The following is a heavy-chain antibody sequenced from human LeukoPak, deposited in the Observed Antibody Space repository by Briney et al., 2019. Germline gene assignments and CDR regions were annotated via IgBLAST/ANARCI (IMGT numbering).Heavy chain of an antibody. CDR2: IYFPGHT. V-gene: IGHV4-59*08. CDR1: GGSISGDY. Sequence: SETLSLTCTVSGGSISGDYWSWIRQSPGKELEFIGYIYFPGHTNYNPSLRSRVTISGDTSKNVFSLTLNSVTAADTAIYYCARQGGTYFPHFDVWGPGTLVTVSS. CDR3: ARQGGTYFPHFDV. J-gene: IGHJ4*02. D-gene: IGHD2/OR15-2a*01.